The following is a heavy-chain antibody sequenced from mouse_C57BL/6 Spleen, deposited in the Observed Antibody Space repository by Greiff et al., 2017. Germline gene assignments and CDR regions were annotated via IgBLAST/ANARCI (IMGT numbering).Heavy chain of an antibody. Sequence: QVQLQQSDAELVKPGASVKISCKVSGYTFTDHTIHWMKQRPEQGLEWIGYIYPRDGSTKYTEKFKGKATFTADKSSSTAYMQLNSLTSEDSAVYFCAIDDYDGAWFAYWGQGTLVTVSA. CDR2: IYPRDGST. J-gene: IGHJ3*01. CDR3: AIDDYDGAWFAY. D-gene: IGHD2-4*01. CDR1: GYTFTDHT. V-gene: IGHV1-78*01.